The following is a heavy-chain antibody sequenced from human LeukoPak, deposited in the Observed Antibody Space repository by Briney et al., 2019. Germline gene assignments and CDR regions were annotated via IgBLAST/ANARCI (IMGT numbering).Heavy chain of an antibody. D-gene: IGHD6-13*01. CDR3: ARVTGYSSTWYFDY. CDR2: IWHDGSNK. V-gene: IGHV3-33*01. Sequence: GGSLRLSCVVSGFTFSSYGMHWVRQAPGKGLEWVALIWHDGSNKYCADSVKGRFTISRDNSKNTLYLQMNSLRAGDSAVYYCARVTGYSSTWYFDYWGQGTLVTVSS. CDR1: GFTFSSYG. J-gene: IGHJ4*02.